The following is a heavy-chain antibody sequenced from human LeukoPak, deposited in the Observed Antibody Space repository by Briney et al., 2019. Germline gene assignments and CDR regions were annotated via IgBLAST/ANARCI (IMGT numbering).Heavy chain of an antibody. V-gene: IGHV3-33*03. CDR1: GFTFSSYG. CDR2: IWYDGSNK. J-gene: IGHJ4*02. CDR3: ASKGGN. D-gene: IGHD2-15*01. Sequence: GGSLRLSCAASGFTFSSYGMHWVRQAPGKGLEWVAVIWYDGSNKYYADSVKGRFTISRDNTRNSLYLQMTSLRADDTAVYYCASKGGNWGQGTLVTVSS.